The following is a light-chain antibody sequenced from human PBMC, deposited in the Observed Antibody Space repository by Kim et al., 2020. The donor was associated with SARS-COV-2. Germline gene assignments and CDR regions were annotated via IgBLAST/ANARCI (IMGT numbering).Light chain of an antibody. CDR3: QAWDSGTAVV. J-gene: IGLJ2*01. CDR2: QDT. V-gene: IGLV3-1*01. Sequence: VSPGQTASITCSGDELGDKYVFWYQQKPGQSPLLVINQDTKRPSGIPERFSASNSGNTATLTISGTQATDEADYYCQAWDSGTAVVFGGGTQLTVL. CDR1: ELGDKY.